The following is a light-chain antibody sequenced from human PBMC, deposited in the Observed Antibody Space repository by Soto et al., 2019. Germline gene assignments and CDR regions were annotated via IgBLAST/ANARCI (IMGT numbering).Light chain of an antibody. Sequence: EIVLTQSPGSLSLSPGERVTLSCRASQSINSAHLAWYQHRPGQAPRLLIYATSRRATGTPDRFSGSGAGTDCTLTISGLEPEDFAVDYCQLYGRSPKFGQGTKLEIK. CDR1: QSINSAH. CDR2: ATS. J-gene: IGKJ2*01. V-gene: IGKV3-20*01. CDR3: QLYGRSPK.